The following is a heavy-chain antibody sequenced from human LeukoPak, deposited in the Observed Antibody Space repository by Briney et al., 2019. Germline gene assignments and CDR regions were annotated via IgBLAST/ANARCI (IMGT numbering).Heavy chain of an antibody. D-gene: IGHD6-25*01. CDR2: IYHSGST. V-gene: IGHV4-30-2*06. Sequence: PSETLSLTCTISGGSVNSGGYYWSWIRQSPGKGLEWIGYIYHSGSTNYNPSLKSRVTISVDTSKNQFSLKLSSVTAADTAVYYCARRGGPTVEYWGQGTLVTVSS. J-gene: IGHJ4*02. CDR3: ARRGGPTVEY. CDR1: GGSVNSGGYY.